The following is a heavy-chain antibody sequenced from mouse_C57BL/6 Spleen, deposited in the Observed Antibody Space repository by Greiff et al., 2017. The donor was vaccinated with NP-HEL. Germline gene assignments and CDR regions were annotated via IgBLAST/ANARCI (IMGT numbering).Heavy chain of an antibody. CDR2: IDPENGDT. V-gene: IGHV14-4*01. CDR3: TALHHSNLYYFDY. CDR1: GFNIKDDY. D-gene: IGHD2-5*01. Sequence: EVQLQQSGAELVRPGASVKLSCTASGFNIKDDYMHWVKQRPEQGLEWIGWIDPENGDTEYASKFQGKATITADTSSNTAYLQLSSLTSEDTAVYYGTALHHSNLYYFDYWGQGTTLTVSS. J-gene: IGHJ2*01.